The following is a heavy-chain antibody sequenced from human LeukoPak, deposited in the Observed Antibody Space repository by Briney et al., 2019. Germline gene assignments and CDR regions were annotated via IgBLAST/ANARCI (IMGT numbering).Heavy chain of an antibody. D-gene: IGHD3-10*01. Sequence: GGSLRLSCAASGFTFSRNSMNWVRQAPGKGLEWVSGISWNSGHKGYADSVKGRFTISRDNAKNSLYLRMNSLRAEDTALYYCAKDRRPTVSGGYFDLWGRGTLVIVSS. J-gene: IGHJ2*01. CDR2: ISWNSGHK. CDR3: AKDRRPTVSGGYFDL. CDR1: GFTFSRNS. V-gene: IGHV3-9*01.